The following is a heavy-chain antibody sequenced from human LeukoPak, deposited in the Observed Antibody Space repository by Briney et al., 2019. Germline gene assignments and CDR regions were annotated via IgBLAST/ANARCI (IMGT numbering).Heavy chain of an antibody. V-gene: IGHV4-61*02. Sequence: SETLSLTCTISGGSISSGSYYWSWIRQPAGKGLEWIGRIYTSGSTNYNPSLKSRVTISVDTSKNQFSLKLSSVTAADTAVYYCARDAMVRGVSYWGQGTLVTVSS. D-gene: IGHD3-10*01. CDR2: IYTSGST. CDR3: ARDAMVRGVSY. J-gene: IGHJ4*02. CDR1: GGSISSGSYY.